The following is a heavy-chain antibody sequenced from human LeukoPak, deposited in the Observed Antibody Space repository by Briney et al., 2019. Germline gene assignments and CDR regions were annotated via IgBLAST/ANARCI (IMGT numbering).Heavy chain of an antibody. J-gene: IGHJ4*02. Sequence: KPGGSLRLFCVASGFTFTKAWMSWVRQAPGKGLEWVGRIKSKTDAETTGYAAPVQGRFSISRDDSENTLYLQMNSLKTEDTAVYYCTADSRTASSPHFNYWGQGTLVTVSS. D-gene: IGHD5-18*01. V-gene: IGHV3-15*01. CDR1: GFTFTKAW. CDR2: IKSKTDAETT. CDR3: TADSRTASSPHFNY.